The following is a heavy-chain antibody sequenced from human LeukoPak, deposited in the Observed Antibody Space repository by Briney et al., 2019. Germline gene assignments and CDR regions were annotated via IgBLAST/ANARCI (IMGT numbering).Heavy chain of an antibody. J-gene: IGHJ4*02. CDR3: ATASSTVTYFDY. CDR2: IIPIFGTA. Sequence: GASVKVSCKASGGTFSSYAISWVRQAPGQGLEWMGGIIPIFGTANYAQKFQGRVTMTEDTSTDTAYMELSSLRSEDTAVYYCATASSTVTYFDYWGQGTLVTVSS. CDR1: GGTFSSYA. V-gene: IGHV1-69*06. D-gene: IGHD4-17*01.